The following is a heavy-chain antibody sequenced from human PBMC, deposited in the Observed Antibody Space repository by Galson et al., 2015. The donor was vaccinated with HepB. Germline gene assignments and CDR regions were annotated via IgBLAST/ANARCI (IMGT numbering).Heavy chain of an antibody. V-gene: IGHV1-69*13. CDR1: GGTFSSYA. CDR3: AKTAFWDYGDHVGAFDI. D-gene: IGHD4-17*01. J-gene: IGHJ3*02. Sequence: SVKVSCKASGGTFSSYAISWVRQAPRQGLEWMGGIIPIFGTANYAQKFQGRVTITADESTSTAYMELSSLRSEDTAVYYCAKTAFWDYGDHVGAFDIWGQGTMVTVSS. CDR2: IIPIFGTA.